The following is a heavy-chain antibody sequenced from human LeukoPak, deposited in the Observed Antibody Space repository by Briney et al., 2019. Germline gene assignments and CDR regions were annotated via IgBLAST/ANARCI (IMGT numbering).Heavy chain of an antibody. CDR1: GGSISSYY. D-gene: IGHD3-10*01. J-gene: IGHJ6*03. CDR3: ARGAGITMVRGGYYYYYMDV. CDR2: IYTSGST. Sequence: SETLSLTCTVSGGSISSYYWSWIRQPAGKGLEWIGRIYTSGSTNYNPSLKSRVTMSVDTSKNQFSLKLSSVTAADTAVYYCARGAGITMVRGGYYYYYMDVWGKGTTVTISS. V-gene: IGHV4-4*07.